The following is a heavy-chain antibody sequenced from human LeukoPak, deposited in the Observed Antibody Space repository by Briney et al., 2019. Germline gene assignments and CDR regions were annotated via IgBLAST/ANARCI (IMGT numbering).Heavy chain of an antibody. J-gene: IGHJ4*02. V-gene: IGHV4-59*01. CDR3: ARSGYSGYGVGY. D-gene: IGHD5-12*01. Sequence: PSETLSLTCTVSGGSISGYYWSWIRQPPGKGLELIGYVHYSGSTYYNPSLKSRVTISVDTSKNQFSLKLSSVTAADTAVYYCARSGYSGYGVGYWGQGTLVTVSS. CDR2: VHYSGST. CDR1: GGSISGYY.